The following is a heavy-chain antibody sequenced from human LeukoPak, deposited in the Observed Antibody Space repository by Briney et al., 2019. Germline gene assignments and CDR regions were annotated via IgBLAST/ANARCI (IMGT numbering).Heavy chain of an antibody. D-gene: IGHD2-21*02. CDR2: INHSGST. CDR3: AREPYCGGDCSHDAFDI. V-gene: IGHV4-34*01. Sequence: SETLSLTCAVYGGSFSGYYWSWIRQPPGKGLEWIGEINHSGSTNYNPSLKSRVTISVDTSKNQFSLKLSSVTAADTAVYYCAREPYCGGDCSHDAFDIWGQGTMVTVSS. CDR1: GGSFSGYY. J-gene: IGHJ3*02.